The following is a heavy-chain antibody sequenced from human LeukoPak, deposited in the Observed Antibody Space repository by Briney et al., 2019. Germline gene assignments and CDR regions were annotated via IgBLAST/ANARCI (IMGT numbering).Heavy chain of an antibody. D-gene: IGHD3-10*01. V-gene: IGHV3-30*03. CDR3: VRDLDMWFGELFS. CDR1: GFTFSSYA. Sequence: PRGSLRLSCAASGFTFSSYAMHWVRQAPGKGLEWVAVISYDGSNKYYEDSVKGRFTISRDNSKNTLYLQMNSLRPEDTAVYYCVRDLDMWFGELFSWGQGTLVTVSS. CDR2: ISYDGSNK. J-gene: IGHJ4*02.